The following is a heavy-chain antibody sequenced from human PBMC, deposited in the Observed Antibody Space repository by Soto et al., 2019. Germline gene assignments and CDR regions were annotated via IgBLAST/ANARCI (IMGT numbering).Heavy chain of an antibody. CDR3: AKIYDILTGTAHPLYYFDY. V-gene: IGHV3-23*01. CDR2: VSGRGGST. D-gene: IGHD3-9*01. Sequence: GGSLRLSCAASGFTFSSYAMSWVRQPPGRGLEWVSAVSGRGGSTYYADSVKGRFTISRDNSKNTLYLQMNSLRAEDTAVYYCAKIYDILTGTAHPLYYFDYWGQGTLVTVSS. J-gene: IGHJ4*02. CDR1: GFTFSSYA.